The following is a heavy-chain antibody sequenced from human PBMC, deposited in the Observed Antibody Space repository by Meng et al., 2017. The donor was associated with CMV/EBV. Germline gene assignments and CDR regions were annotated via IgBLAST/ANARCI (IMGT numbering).Heavy chain of an antibody. CDR1: GGSVSSGSYY. J-gene: IGHJ4*02. D-gene: IGHD6-13*01. CDR2: IYYSGST. V-gene: IGHV4-39*07. CDR3: ARVLSLVAAAGPYYFDY. Sequence: SETLSLTCTVSGGSVSSGSYYWSWIRQPPGKGLEWIGSIYYSGSTYYNPSLKSRVTISVDTSKNQFSLKLSSVTAADTAVYYCARVLSLVAAAGPYYFDYWGQGTLVTVSS.